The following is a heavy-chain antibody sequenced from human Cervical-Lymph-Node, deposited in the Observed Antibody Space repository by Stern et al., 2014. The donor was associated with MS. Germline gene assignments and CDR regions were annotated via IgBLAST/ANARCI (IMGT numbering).Heavy chain of an antibody. Sequence: QVQLQESGPGLVKPSGTLSLTCAVSGYSISSGYWWSWVRQPPGKGLEWIGEISHRGSPSYNPSLRSRVTISIDSSKTQLSLSLTSVTAADTAVYYCARNGHYSSDYWGQGTLVTVSS. J-gene: IGHJ4*02. CDR3: ARNGHYSSDY. CDR1: GYSISSGYW. D-gene: IGHD6-13*01. V-gene: IGHV4-4*02. CDR2: ISHRGSP.